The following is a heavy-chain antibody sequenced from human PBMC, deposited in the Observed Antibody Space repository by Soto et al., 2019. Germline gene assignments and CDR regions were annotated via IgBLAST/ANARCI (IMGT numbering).Heavy chain of an antibody. D-gene: IGHD3-22*01. CDR2: IIPIFGTA. Sequence: SVKVSCKASGGTFSSYAISWVRQAPGQGLEWMGGIIPIFGTANYAQKFQGRVTITADESTSTAYMELSSLRSEDTAVYYCASPLRYYDSSGTPLGYFDYWGQGTLVTVSS. CDR3: ASPLRYYDSSGTPLGYFDY. V-gene: IGHV1-69*13. CDR1: GGTFSSYA. J-gene: IGHJ4*02.